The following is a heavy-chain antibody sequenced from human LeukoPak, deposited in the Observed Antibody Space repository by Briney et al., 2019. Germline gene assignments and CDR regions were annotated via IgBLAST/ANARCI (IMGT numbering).Heavy chain of an antibody. J-gene: IGHJ4*02. D-gene: IGHD5-24*01. CDR1: GGSFSGYY. Sequence: SETLSLTCAVYGGSFSGYYWSWIRQPPGKGLEWIGEINHSGSTNYNPSLKSRVTISVDTSKNQFSLKLSSVTAADTAVYYCARGRVETHDYWGQGTLVTVSS. CDR3: ARGRVETHDY. V-gene: IGHV4-34*01. CDR2: INHSGST.